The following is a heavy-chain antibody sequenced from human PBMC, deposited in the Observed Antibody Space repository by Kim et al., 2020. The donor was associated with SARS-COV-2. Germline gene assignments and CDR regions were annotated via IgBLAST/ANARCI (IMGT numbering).Heavy chain of an antibody. J-gene: IGHJ6*02. CDR1: GYTFTSYG. V-gene: IGHV1-18*04. CDR2: ISAYNGNK. D-gene: IGHD3-22*01. CDR3: ASPYYYDSSGYYYVDDYYYGMDV. Sequence: ASVKVSCKASGYTFTSYGISWVRQAPGQGLEWMGWISAYNGNKKYAQKLQGRVTMNTDTSTSTAYMEVRSLRSDDTAVYYCASPYYYDSSGYYYVDDYYYGMDVWGRGTTVTVSS.